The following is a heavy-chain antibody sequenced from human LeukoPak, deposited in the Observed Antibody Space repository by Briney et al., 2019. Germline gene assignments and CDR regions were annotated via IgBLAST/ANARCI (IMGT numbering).Heavy chain of an antibody. CDR3: ARHERAYAGNARYCFDY. J-gene: IGHJ4*02. D-gene: IGHD4-23*01. Sequence: SETLSLTCSVSGGSISTSSHYWAWVRQPPGKGLEWIGSVDYIGTTYYNPSLNSRVTLSVDTSQNQFSLRPSSVTAANTAEYYTARHERAYAGNARYCFDYWGQGTLVTVSS. CDR2: VDYIGTT. CDR1: GGSISTSSHY. V-gene: IGHV4-39*01.